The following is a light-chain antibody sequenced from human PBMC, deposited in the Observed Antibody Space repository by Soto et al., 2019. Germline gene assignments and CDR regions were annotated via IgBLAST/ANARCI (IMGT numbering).Light chain of an antibody. CDR1: QGIRND. CDR2: AAS. CDR3: LQDYTYPRT. J-gene: IGKJ1*01. V-gene: IGKV1-6*01. Sequence: AIQMTRSPSSLSASVGDSVTITCRASQGIRNDLGWYQQKPGKAPKLLVYAASSLQSGVPLRFSGTGSGTDFTLTISSLQPDDFATYYCLQDYTYPRTFGQGTKVEVK.